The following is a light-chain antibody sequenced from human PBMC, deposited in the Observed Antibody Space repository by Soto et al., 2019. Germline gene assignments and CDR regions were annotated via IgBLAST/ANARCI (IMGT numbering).Light chain of an antibody. J-gene: IGLJ1*01. V-gene: IGLV2-11*01. CDR2: DVS. CDR1: SSDVGGYNY. CDR3: CSYAGSYLYV. Sequence: SESRWVCGSLCLSVAISYHGTSSDVGGYNYVSWYQQHPGKAPKLMIYDVSKRPSGVPDRFSGSKSGNAASLTISGLQAEDEADYYCCSYAGSYLYVFGTGTKVTVL.